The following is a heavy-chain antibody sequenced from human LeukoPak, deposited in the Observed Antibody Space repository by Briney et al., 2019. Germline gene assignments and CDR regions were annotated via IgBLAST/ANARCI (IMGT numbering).Heavy chain of an antibody. CDR2: INPNSGGT. D-gene: IGHD1-26*01. Sequence: ASVKVSCKASGCTFTGYYMHWVRQAPGQGLEWMGWINPNSGGTNYAQKFQGRVTMTRDTSISTAYMELSRLRSDDTAVYYCAREVGASNWFDPWGQGTLVTVSS. J-gene: IGHJ5*02. V-gene: IGHV1-2*02. CDR1: GCTFTGYY. CDR3: AREVGASNWFDP.